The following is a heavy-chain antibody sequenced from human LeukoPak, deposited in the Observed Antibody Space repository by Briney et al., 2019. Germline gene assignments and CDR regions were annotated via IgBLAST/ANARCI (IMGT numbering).Heavy chain of an antibody. Sequence: GGSLRLSCAASGFTFSNYAMYWVRQAPGKGLEYVSGISSNGGSTYYARSVKGRFTISRDNSKNTLYLQLGSLRGEDMAVYYCARYRCSSTGCFVDYWGQGTLVTVSS. D-gene: IGHD2-2*01. CDR2: ISSNGGST. CDR3: ARYRCSSTGCFVDY. CDR1: GFTFSNYA. V-gene: IGHV3-64*01. J-gene: IGHJ4*02.